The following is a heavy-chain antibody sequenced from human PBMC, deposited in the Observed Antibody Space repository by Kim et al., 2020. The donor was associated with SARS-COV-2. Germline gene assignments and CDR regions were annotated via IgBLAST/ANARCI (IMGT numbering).Heavy chain of an antibody. CDR2: ISAYNGNT. CDR3: VRERGALWFGELSREFDY. Sequence: ASVKVSCKASGYTFTSYGISWVRQAPGQGLEWMGWISAYNGNTNYAQKLQGRVTTTTDTSTSTAYMELRSLRSDDTAVYYCVRERGALWFGELSREFDYWGQGTLVTVSS. D-gene: IGHD3-10*01. J-gene: IGHJ4*02. CDR1: GYTFTSYG. V-gene: IGHV1-18*01.